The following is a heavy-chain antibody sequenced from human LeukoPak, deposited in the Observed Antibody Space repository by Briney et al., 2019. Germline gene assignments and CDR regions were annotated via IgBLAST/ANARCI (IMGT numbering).Heavy chain of an antibody. V-gene: IGHV4-34*01. J-gene: IGHJ4*02. CDR3: ARDGRYYYDSSGYSGTIDY. CDR1: GGSFSGYY. D-gene: IGHD3-22*01. CDR2: INHSGST. Sequence: SETLSLTCAVYGGSFSGYYWSWSRQPPGKGLEWIGEINHSGSTNYNPSLKSRVTISVETSKNQFSLKLSSVTAADTAVYYCARDGRYYYDSSGYSGTIDYWGQGTLVTVSS.